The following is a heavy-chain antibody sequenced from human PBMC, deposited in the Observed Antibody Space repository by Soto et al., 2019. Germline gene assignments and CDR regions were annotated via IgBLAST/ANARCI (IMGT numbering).Heavy chain of an antibody. CDR2: ISSNGGST. CDR1: GFTFSSYA. CDR3: ARDRDAPYDFWSGYGVHYYYYMDV. D-gene: IGHD3-3*01. V-gene: IGHV3-64*01. Sequence: GGSLRLSCAASGFTFSSYAMHWVRQAPGKGLEYVSAISSNGGSTYYANSVKGRFTISRDNSKNTLYLQMGSLGAEDMAVYYCARDRDAPYDFWSGYGVHYYYYMDVWGKGTTVTVSS. J-gene: IGHJ6*03.